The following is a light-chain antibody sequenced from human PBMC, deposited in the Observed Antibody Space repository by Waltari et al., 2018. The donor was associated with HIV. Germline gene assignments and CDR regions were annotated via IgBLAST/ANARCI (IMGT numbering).Light chain of an antibody. CDR3: CSCPRSGIRYV. Sequence: QSALTQPASVSGSPGQSITISCPGTSSNVGSEDLVSWDQQHPGKAPKLIIYEVTNRPSGVSNRFSGSKSGNTASLTISGLQAEDEADYYCCSCPRSGIRYVFGTGTKVTVL. V-gene: IGLV2-23*02. CDR1: SSNVGSEDL. CDR2: EVT. J-gene: IGLJ1*01.